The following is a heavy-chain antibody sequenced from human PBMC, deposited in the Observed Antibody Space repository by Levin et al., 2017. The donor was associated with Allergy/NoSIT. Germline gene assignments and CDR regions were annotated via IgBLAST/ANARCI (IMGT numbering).Heavy chain of an antibody. CDR2: IIPILGIA. CDR1: GGTFSSYA. CDR3: AADRTIFGVVTQKMDV. Sequence: SVKVSCKASGGTFSSYAISWVRQAPGQGLEWMGRIIPILGIANYAQKFQGRVTITADKSTSTAYMELSSLRSEDTAVYYCAADRTIFGVVTQKMDVWGQGTTVTVSS. D-gene: IGHD3-3*01. V-gene: IGHV1-69*04. J-gene: IGHJ6*02.